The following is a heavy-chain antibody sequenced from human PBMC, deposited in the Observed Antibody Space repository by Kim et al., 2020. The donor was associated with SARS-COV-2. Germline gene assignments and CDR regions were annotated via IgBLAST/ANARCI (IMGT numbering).Heavy chain of an antibody. V-gene: IGHV4-34*01. Sequence: YNPSLKSRVTISVDTSKNQFSLKLSSVTAADTAVYYCARSGVVPAAPEDYWGQGTLVTVSS. D-gene: IGHD2-2*01. J-gene: IGHJ4*02. CDR3: ARSGVVPAAPEDY.